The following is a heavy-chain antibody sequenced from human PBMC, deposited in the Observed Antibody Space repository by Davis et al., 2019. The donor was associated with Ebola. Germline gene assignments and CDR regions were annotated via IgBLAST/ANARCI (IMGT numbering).Heavy chain of an antibody. J-gene: IGHJ4*02. V-gene: IGHV3-20*04. CDR1: GFIFRNYV. CDR2: FGTGGDT. D-gene: IGHD2-21*02. CDR3: AKDRYYVVTATFDY. Sequence: GESLKISCETSGFIFRNYVMSWVRQAPGKGLEWVSTFGTGGDTYYADSVKGRFTISRDNAKNSLYLQMNSLRAEDTALYYCAKDRYYVVTATFDYWGQGILVTVSS.